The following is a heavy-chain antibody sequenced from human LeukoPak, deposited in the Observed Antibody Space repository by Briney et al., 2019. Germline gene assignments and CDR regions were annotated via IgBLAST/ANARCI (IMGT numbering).Heavy chain of an antibody. Sequence: GGSLRLSCAASKFTFSDYSMSWVRQAPGKGLEWVSSISSIRNYIYYADSVKGRFTVSRDNAKNSLYLQMNSLRAEDTAVYYCARGSDLSYAFDVWGQGTMVTVSS. CDR2: ISSIRNYI. V-gene: IGHV3-21*01. CDR3: ARGSDLSYAFDV. J-gene: IGHJ3*01. CDR1: KFTFSDYS.